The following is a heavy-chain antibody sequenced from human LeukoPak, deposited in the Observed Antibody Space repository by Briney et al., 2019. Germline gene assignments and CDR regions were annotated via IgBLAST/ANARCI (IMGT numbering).Heavy chain of an antibody. V-gene: IGHV3-30-3*01. D-gene: IGHD2-2*02. CDR2: ISYDGNNK. CDR1: GFTFSNAW. J-gene: IGHJ4*02. Sequence: GGSLRLSCAASGFTFSNAWMNWVRQAPGKGLEWVAVISYDGNNKYDADSVKGRFTISRDNSKNTLYLQMNSLRAEDTAVYYCARLPGYCSSNSCYKMTIPFDYWGQGTLVTVSS. CDR3: ARLPGYCSSNSCYKMTIPFDY.